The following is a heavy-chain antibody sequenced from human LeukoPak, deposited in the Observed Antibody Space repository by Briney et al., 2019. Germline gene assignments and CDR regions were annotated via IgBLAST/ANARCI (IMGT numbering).Heavy chain of an antibody. CDR3: ARGALTGPFYFDY. V-gene: IGHV4-59*01. Sequence: SETLSLTCTVSGGSISTYFWTWIRQPPGKRLEWIGYISNSGTTNYNPSLKSRATISVDTSKNQFSLKVTSVTAADTAVYYCARGALTGPFYFDYWGQGTLVTVSS. CDR2: ISNSGTT. D-gene: IGHD3-9*01. CDR1: GGSISTYF. J-gene: IGHJ4*02.